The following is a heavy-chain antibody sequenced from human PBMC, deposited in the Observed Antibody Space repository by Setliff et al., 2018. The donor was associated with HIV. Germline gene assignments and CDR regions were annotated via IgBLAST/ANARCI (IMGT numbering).Heavy chain of an antibody. CDR3: ARDLPTPNWGFDY. Sequence: ASVKVSCKVSGYTLTDLSIHWVRQAPGKGLEWMGGFDPEDGDTKYSQKFQGRVTATTDTSASTAYMELSSLRSEDTAVYYCARDLPTPNWGFDYWGQGTLVTVSS. D-gene: IGHD7-27*01. CDR1: GYTLTDLS. V-gene: IGHV1-24*01. CDR2: FDPEDGDT. J-gene: IGHJ4*02.